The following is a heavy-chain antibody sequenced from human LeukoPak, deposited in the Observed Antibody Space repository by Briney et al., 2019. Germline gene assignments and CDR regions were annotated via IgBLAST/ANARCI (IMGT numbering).Heavy chain of an antibody. D-gene: IGHD1-14*01. Sequence: RAGGSLRLSCAASGFTFSRYWMSWVRQAPGKGLEWVANIKEDGSEKYYADSVKGRFTISRDYAKDSLYLQMSSLRAEDTAVYYCARLLRGGTSGYAFDIWGQGTKVTVSS. CDR2: IKEDGSEK. CDR1: GFTFSRYW. J-gene: IGHJ3*02. CDR3: ARLLRGGTSGYAFDI. V-gene: IGHV3-7*01.